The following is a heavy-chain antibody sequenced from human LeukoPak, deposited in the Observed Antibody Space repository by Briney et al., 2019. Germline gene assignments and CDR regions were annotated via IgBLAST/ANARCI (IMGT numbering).Heavy chain of an antibody. V-gene: IGHV1-8*03. Sequence: GASVEVSCKASGYTFTSYDINWVRQATGQGLEWMGWMNPNSGNTGYAQKFQGRVTITRNTSISTAYMELSSLRSEDTAVYYCARGRKGVSGVVIIGYYYYMDVWGKGTTVTVSS. CDR2: MNPNSGNT. CDR1: GYTFTSYD. D-gene: IGHD3-3*01. J-gene: IGHJ6*03. CDR3: ARGRKGVSGVVIIGYYYYMDV.